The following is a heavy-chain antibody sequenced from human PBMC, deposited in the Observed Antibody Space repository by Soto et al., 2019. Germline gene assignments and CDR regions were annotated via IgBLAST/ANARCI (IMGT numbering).Heavy chain of an antibody. J-gene: IGHJ4*02. CDR2: INPGNGNT. CDR1: GYTFTSYG. CDR3: ARGGYFDSSNYLAY. V-gene: IGHV1-3*01. Sequence: ASVKVSCKASGYTFTSYGINWVRRAPGRGLEWMGWINPGNGNTKYSQQFQGRVIIDRDISASTAYMELSSLRSEDTAVYYCARGGYFDSSNYLAYWGLGTLVTVSS. D-gene: IGHD3-22*01.